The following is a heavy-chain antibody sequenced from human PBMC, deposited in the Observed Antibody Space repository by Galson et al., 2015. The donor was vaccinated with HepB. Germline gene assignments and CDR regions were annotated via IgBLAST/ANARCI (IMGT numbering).Heavy chain of an antibody. J-gene: IGHJ6*02. D-gene: IGHD3-3*01. CDR2: INPSGGST. CDR1: GYTFTSYY. Sequence: SVKVSCKASGYTFTSYYMHWVRQAPGQGLEWMGIINPSGGSTSYAQKFQGRVTMTRDTSTSTVYMELSSLGSEDTAVYYCARDGRLRSGYYLYGMDVWGQGTTVTVSS. V-gene: IGHV1-46*01. CDR3: ARDGRLRSGYYLYGMDV.